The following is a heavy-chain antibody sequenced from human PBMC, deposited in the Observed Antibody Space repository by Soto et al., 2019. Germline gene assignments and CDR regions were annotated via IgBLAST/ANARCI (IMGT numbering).Heavy chain of an antibody. Sequence: QVQLVESGGGVVQPGRSLRLSCAASGFTFSSYGMHWVRQAPGKGLEWVAVISYDGSNKYYADSVKGRFTISRDNSKNKLYLQMNSLRAEDTAVYYCAKEYPQVGAALDYWGQGTLVTVSS. J-gene: IGHJ4*02. CDR3: AKEYPQVGAALDY. CDR2: ISYDGSNK. CDR1: GFTFSSYG. V-gene: IGHV3-30*18. D-gene: IGHD1-26*01.